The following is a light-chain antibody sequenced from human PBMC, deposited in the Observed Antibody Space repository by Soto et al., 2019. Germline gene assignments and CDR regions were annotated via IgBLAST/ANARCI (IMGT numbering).Light chain of an antibody. J-gene: IGKJ1*01. V-gene: IGKV3-15*01. CDR1: QSVSSN. Sequence: EIVITQSPATLSVYTGERATLSCRASQSVSSNLAWYQQKPGQAPRLLIYGASTRATGIPARFSGSGSGTEFTLTISSLQSEDFAVYYCQQYNNWPTSGQGTKVDIK. CDR3: QQYNNWPT. CDR2: GAS.